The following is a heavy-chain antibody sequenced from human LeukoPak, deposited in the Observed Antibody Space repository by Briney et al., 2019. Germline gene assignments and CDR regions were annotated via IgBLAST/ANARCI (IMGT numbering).Heavy chain of an antibody. CDR1: GGSISSYY. CDR3: AREAYYYDSSGYSYFDY. V-gene: IGHV4-59*01. CDR2: IYYSGST. D-gene: IGHD3-22*01. Sequence: SETLSFTCTVSGGSISSYYWSWIRQPPGKGLEWIGYIYYSGSTNYNPSLKSRVTISVDTSKNQFSLKLSSVTAADTAVYYCAREAYYYDSSGYSYFDYWGQGTLVTVSS. J-gene: IGHJ4*02.